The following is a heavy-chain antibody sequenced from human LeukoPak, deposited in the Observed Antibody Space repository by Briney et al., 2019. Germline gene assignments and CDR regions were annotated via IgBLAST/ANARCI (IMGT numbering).Heavy chain of an antibody. CDR1: GFTVNTNH. Sequence: GGSLRLSCEASGFTVNTNHMHWVRQAPGKGLEWVSTFYNGGSTYYLDSVKGRFTISRDSFKNTLYLQMNSLRAEDTAFYYCATSVVGLSYDEHFQHWGQGTLVTVSS. CDR2: FYNGGST. V-gene: IGHV3-53*01. D-gene: IGHD2-15*01. CDR3: ATSVVGLSYDEHFQH. J-gene: IGHJ1*01.